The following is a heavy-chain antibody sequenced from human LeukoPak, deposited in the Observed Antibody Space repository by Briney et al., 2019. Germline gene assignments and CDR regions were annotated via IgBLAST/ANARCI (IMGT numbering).Heavy chain of an antibody. D-gene: IGHD5-18*01. CDR1: GGTFSSYA. Sequence: GASVNVSCKASGGTFSSYAISWVRQAPGQGLEWMGGIIPIFGTANYAQKFQGRVTITADKSTSTAYMELRSLRSDDTAVYYCARQRESYTPFDYWGQGTLVTVSS. CDR3: ARQRESYTPFDY. V-gene: IGHV1-69*06. CDR2: IIPIFGTA. J-gene: IGHJ4*02.